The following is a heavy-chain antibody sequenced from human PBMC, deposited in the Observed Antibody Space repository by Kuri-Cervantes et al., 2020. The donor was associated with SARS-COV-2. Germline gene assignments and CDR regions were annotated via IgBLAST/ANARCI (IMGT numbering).Heavy chain of an antibody. V-gene: IGHV3-23*01. Sequence: GGSLRLSCAASGFTFSSYDMHWVRQAPGKGLEWVSAISGSGGSTYYADSVKGRFTISRDNSKNTLYLQMNSLRAEDTAVYYCARGSSWNDYYYYGMDVWGQGTTVTVSS. CDR3: ARGSSWNDYYYYGMDV. CDR1: GFTFSSYD. CDR2: ISGSGGST. D-gene: IGHD6-13*01. J-gene: IGHJ6*02.